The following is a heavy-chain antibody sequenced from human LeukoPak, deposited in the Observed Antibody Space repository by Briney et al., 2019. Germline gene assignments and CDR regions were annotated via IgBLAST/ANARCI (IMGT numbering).Heavy chain of an antibody. CDR2: TYYRSKWYN. Sequence: SQTLSLTCAISGDSVSSNSAAWNWIRQSPSRGLEWLGRTYYRSKWYNDYAVSVKSRITINPDTSKNQFSLKLSSVTAADTAVYYCARTSSWNDVGDWFDPWGQGTLVTVSS. CDR1: GDSVSSNSAA. J-gene: IGHJ5*02. V-gene: IGHV6-1*01. D-gene: IGHD1-1*01. CDR3: ARTSSWNDVGDWFDP.